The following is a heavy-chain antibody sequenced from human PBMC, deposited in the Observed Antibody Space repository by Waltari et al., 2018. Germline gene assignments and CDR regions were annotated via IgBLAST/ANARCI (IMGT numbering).Heavy chain of an antibody. CDR1: GFTFSSYW. Sequence: EVQLVESGGGLVQPGGSLRLSCSASGFTFSSYWRHGVRQAPGKGPVWVSRIDSGGSSTSYADPVKGRFTISRDNTKNTLYLQMNSLRAEDTAVYYCARDGIAAAWGDFDYWGQGTLVTVSS. D-gene: IGHD6-13*01. J-gene: IGHJ4*02. CDR3: ARDGIAAAWGDFDY. V-gene: IGHV3-74*01. CDR2: IDSGGSST.